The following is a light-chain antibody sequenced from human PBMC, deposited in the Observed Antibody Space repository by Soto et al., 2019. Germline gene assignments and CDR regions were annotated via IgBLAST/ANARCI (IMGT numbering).Light chain of an antibody. CDR1: QSISSD. CDR2: DAS. Sequence: EIVMTQSPATLSVSPGERATLSCRASQSISSDLAWYQHKPGQAPRLLIYDASTRATGIPARFSGSGSGTEFTLTLRSLQSEDFAVYYCQHYNNWPLYTFGLGTKLEIK. J-gene: IGKJ2*01. V-gene: IGKV3-15*01. CDR3: QHYNNWPLYT.